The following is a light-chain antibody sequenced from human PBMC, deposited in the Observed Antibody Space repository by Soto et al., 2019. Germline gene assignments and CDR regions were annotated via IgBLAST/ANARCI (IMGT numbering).Light chain of an antibody. CDR1: TSDVGGFDS. CDR3: SSYTTSNTWL. J-gene: IGLJ3*02. CDR2: EVS. V-gene: IGLV2-14*01. Sequence: QSVLTQPASVSGSPGQSITISCTATTSDVGGFDSVSWYQQHPGTAPRVIIYEVSNRPSGVSYRFSGSKSANTASLTISGLQADDEADYYCSSYTTSNTWLFGGRTKVTVL.